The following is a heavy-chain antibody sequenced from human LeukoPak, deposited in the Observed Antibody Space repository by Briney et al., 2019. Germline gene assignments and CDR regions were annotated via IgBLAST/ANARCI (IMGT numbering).Heavy chain of an antibody. CDR2: MNPNSGNT. Sequence: GASVKVSCKASGYTFTSYDINWVRQATGQGLEWMGWMNPNSGNTGYAQKFQGRVTITRDTSASTAYMELSSLRSEDTAVYYCARVMGIAAAIGFDIWGQGTMVTVSS. CDR3: ARVMGIAAAIGFDI. V-gene: IGHV1-8*03. J-gene: IGHJ3*02. CDR1: GYTFTSYD. D-gene: IGHD6-13*01.